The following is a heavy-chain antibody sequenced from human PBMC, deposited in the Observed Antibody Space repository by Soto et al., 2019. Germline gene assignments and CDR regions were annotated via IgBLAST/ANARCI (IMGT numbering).Heavy chain of an antibody. J-gene: IGHJ5*02. D-gene: IGHD5-18*01. CDR2: ISTSGFTI. CDR3: ARDRYDSHGSDP. Sequence: GGSLRLSCAASGFIFSNYEMNWVRQAPGKGLEWVSYISTSGFTIYYADSVRGRFTMSRDNARNSLYLQMNSLRADDTAVYYCARDRYDSHGSDPWGQGTLVTVSS. V-gene: IGHV3-48*03. CDR1: GFIFSNYE.